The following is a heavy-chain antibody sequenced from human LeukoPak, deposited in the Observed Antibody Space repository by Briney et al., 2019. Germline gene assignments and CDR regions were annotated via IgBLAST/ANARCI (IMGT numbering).Heavy chain of an antibody. CDR1: GFTFSSYS. V-gene: IGHV3-48*01. Sequence: GGSLRLSCAASGFTFSSYSMNWVRQAPGKGLEWVSYISSSRSTIYYADSVKGRFTISRDNAKNSLYLQMNSLRAEDTAVYYCARDGVPSAHSSSWNMIDYWGQGTLVTVSA. D-gene: IGHD6-13*01. J-gene: IGHJ4*02. CDR3: ARDGVPSAHSSSWNMIDY. CDR2: ISSSRSTI.